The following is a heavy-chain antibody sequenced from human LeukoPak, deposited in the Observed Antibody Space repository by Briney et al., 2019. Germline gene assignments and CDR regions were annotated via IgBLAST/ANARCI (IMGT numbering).Heavy chain of an antibody. CDR3: ARDMGPDYGGEAAAFYFGY. CDR1: GFTFSSYA. J-gene: IGHJ4*02. V-gene: IGHV3-30-3*01. D-gene: IGHD4-23*01. Sequence: GGSLRLSCAASGFTFSSYAMHWVRQAPGKGLEWVAVISYDGSNKYYADSVKGRFTISRDNSKNTLYLQMNSLRAEDTAVYYCARDMGPDYGGEAAAFYFGYWGQGTLVTVSS. CDR2: ISYDGSNK.